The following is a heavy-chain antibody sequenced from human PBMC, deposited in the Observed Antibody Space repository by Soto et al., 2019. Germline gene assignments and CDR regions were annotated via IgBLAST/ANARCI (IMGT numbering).Heavy chain of an antibody. D-gene: IGHD3-9*01. CDR3: AKDPSTGPPDC. CDR1: GFVFSSYG. V-gene: IGHV3-23*01. J-gene: IGHJ4*02. Sequence: GGSLRLSCAAAGFVFSSYGMSWFRQAPGKGLQWVATIHPSGGSTHYAESVRGRFTISRDNSRDTLYLQMNSLRAEDTAVYYCAKDPSTGPPDCWGQGALVTVS. CDR2: IHPSGGST.